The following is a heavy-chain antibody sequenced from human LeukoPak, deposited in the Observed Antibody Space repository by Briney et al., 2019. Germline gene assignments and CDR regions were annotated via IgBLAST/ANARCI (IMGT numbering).Heavy chain of an antibody. Sequence: GGSLTLSCLACRFSFSSYGIHWLRQAPAKGLAWVEIISYDVSNRYYADSVKGRFTISRDNSKNPLYLQMNSLKPEDTAVYYCAKDLINCYDSGGPLDYWGQGTLVTVSS. CDR1: RFSFSSYG. CDR2: ISYDVSNR. V-gene: IGHV3-30*18. D-gene: IGHD3-22*01. CDR3: AKDLINCYDSGGPLDY. J-gene: IGHJ4*02.